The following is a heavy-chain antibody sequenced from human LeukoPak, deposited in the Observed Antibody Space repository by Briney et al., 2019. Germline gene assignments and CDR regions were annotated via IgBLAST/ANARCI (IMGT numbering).Heavy chain of an antibody. CDR1: GFSYSSYG. J-gene: IGHJ4*02. D-gene: IGHD3-10*01. CDR2: ISHDGNDN. CDR3: ARVRRMVRGVIPDGWDY. Sequence: GGSLRHSCAASGFSYSSYGMHWVRQAPGKGLEWVAVISHDGNDNYYADSVKGRFTISRDNSKNTVYLEMHSLRAEDTAVYYCARVRRMVRGVIPDGWDYWGQGTLVTVSS. V-gene: IGHV3-30*03.